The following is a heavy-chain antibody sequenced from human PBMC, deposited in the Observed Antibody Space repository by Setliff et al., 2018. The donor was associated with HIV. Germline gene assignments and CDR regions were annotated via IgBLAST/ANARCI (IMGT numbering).Heavy chain of an antibody. V-gene: IGHV4-38-2*02. J-gene: IGHJ4*02. CDR2: IYHSGAT. D-gene: IGHD3-22*01. CDR3: ARHAGSRGYYPRPFDY. Sequence: PSETLSLTCTLSGDSVTTPYYWGWIRQPPGKGLEWVGSIYHSGATYFTPSLKSRVTISVDTSKSLFSLKLGAVTAADTAVYYCARHAGSRGYYPRPFDYWGQGTLVTVSS. CDR1: GDSVTTPYY.